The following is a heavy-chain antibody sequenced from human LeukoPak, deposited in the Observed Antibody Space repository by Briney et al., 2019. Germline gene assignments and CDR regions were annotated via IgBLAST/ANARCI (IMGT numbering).Heavy chain of an antibody. J-gene: IGHJ4*02. CDR2: INHSGST. CDR1: GGSFSGYY. Sequence: SETLSLTCAVYGGSFSGYYWSWIRLPPGKGLEWMGEINHSGSTNYNPSLKSRVTISVDTSKNQFSLKLSSVTAADTAVYYCARGGIVVVPAATGDDFDYWGQGTLVTVSS. V-gene: IGHV4-34*01. CDR3: ARGGIVVVPAATGDDFDY. D-gene: IGHD2-2*01.